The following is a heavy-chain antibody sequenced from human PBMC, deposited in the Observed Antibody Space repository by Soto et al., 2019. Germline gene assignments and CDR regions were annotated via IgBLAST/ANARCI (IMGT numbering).Heavy chain of an antibody. D-gene: IGHD3-16*01. Sequence: QVQLVQSGAEVKKPGASVKVSCKPPGYTFTSYGISWGRRAPGQGLEWMGWFSAYNGNTNYAQKLQGRVTMTTDTSTSTAYMELRSLRSDDTAVYYCARDIFAGLRGLGDYWGQGTLVTVSS. J-gene: IGHJ4*02. CDR3: ARDIFAGLRGLGDY. CDR2: FSAYNGNT. CDR1: GYTFTSYG. V-gene: IGHV1-18*01.